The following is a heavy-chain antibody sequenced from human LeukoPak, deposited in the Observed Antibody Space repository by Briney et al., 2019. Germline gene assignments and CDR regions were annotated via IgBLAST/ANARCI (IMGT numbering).Heavy chain of an antibody. J-gene: IGHJ6*02. Sequence: GGSLRLSCAASGFTFSSYWISWVRQAPGKGLEWVANIKQDGSEEVYVDSVKGRFTISRDNAKNSLFLQMNTLRAEDTAVYYCARDPYSSAWSYGMDVWGQGTTVTVSS. CDR1: GFTFSSYW. V-gene: IGHV3-7*05. D-gene: IGHD6-6*01. CDR2: IKQDGSEE. CDR3: ARDPYSSAWSYGMDV.